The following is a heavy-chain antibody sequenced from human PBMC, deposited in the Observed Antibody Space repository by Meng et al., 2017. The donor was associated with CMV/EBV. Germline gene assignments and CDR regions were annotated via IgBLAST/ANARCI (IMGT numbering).Heavy chain of an antibody. CDR1: GFTFSSHS. Sequence: GGSLRLSCAASGFTFSSHSMNWVRQAPGKGLEWVSVIYSGGSSTYYADSVKGRFTISRDNSKNTLYLQMNSLRAEDTAVYYCAKFEYQLLRYYYYYYYGMDVWGQGTTVTVPS. D-gene: IGHD2-2*01. CDR3: AKFEYQLLRYYYYYYYGMDV. J-gene: IGHJ6*02. CDR2: IYSGGSST. V-gene: IGHV3-23*03.